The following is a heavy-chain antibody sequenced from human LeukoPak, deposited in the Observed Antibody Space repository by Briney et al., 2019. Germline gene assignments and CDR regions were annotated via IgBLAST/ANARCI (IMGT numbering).Heavy chain of an antibody. CDR2: IKQDGSEK. D-gene: IGHD2-15*01. Sequence: GGSLRLSCAASGFTFSSYWMSWVRQAPGKGLEWVANIKQDGSEKYYVDSVKGRFTISRDNAKNSLYLQMNSLRAQDTAVYYCARGCSGGSCYEPKFDPWGQGTLVTVSS. J-gene: IGHJ5*02. CDR3: ARGCSGGSCYEPKFDP. CDR1: GFTFSSYW. V-gene: IGHV3-7*01.